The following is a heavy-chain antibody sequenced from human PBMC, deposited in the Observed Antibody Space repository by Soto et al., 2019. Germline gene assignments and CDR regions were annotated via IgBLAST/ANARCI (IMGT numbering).Heavy chain of an antibody. V-gene: IGHV3-30*18. D-gene: IGHD3-22*01. CDR3: AKGVYPYDSSGYYGHDAFDI. CDR2: ISYDGSNK. Sequence: QVQLVESGGGVVQPGRSLRLSCEASGFTFSSYGMHWVRQAPGKGLEWVAVISYDGSNKYYPDSVKGRFTISRDNSKNTLYVQMNRLSAEDTAVYYCAKGVYPYDSSGYYGHDAFDIWGQGTMVTVSS. J-gene: IGHJ3*02. CDR1: GFTFSSYG.